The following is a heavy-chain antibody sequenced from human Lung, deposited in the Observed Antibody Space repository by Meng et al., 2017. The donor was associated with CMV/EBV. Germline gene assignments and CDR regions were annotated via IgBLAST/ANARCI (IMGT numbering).Heavy chain of an antibody. D-gene: IGHD6-19*01. Sequence: GGSLRLXCAASGFIFDNHGMTWVRQAPGKGLEWVSGINWNGDTIGYADSAKGRFTISRDNAKNSLYLQMNRLRAEDTALYYCAVMGSAWFGRSYVRNWGQGXLVTASS. CDR3: AVMGSAWFGRSYVRN. CDR1: GFIFDNHG. J-gene: IGHJ1*01. V-gene: IGHV3-20*04. CDR2: INWNGDTI.